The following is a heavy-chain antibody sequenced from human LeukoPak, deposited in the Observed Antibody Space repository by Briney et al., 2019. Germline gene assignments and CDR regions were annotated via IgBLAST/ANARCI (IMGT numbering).Heavy chain of an antibody. D-gene: IGHD2-2*01. V-gene: IGHV4-59*12. CDR2: IYYSGST. Sequence: SETLSLTCTVSGGSISSYYWSWIRQPPGKGLEWIGYIYYSGSTNYNPSLKSRVTISVDTSKNQFSLKLSSVTAADTAVYYCVLRLSAAAPFDIWGQGTMVTVSS. J-gene: IGHJ3*02. CDR3: VLRLSAAAPFDI. CDR1: GGSISSYY.